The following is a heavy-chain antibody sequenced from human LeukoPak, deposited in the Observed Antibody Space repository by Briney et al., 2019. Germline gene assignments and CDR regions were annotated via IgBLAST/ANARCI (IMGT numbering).Heavy chain of an antibody. D-gene: IGHD3-10*01. V-gene: IGHV3-48*01. CDR2: ITTSSDTI. J-gene: IGHJ2*01. CDR3: ARVGTGSWYFDL. Sequence: PGGSLRLSCAASGFSFSSYSMNWVRQAPGKGLEWVSYITTSSDTIYYADSVKGRFTISKDNAKNSLYLQMNSLRAEDTAVYYCARVGTGSWYFDLWGRGTLVTFSS. CDR1: GFSFSSYS.